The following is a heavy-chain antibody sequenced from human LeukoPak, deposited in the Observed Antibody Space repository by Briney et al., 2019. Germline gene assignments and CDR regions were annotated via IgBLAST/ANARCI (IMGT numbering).Heavy chain of an antibody. V-gene: IGHV4-59*01. D-gene: IGHD3-22*01. J-gene: IGHJ4*02. CDR2: IYYSGIT. CDR3: ARLHYDTSGYYYFDY. Sequence: SETLSLTCSVSGGSINTNYWNWIQQPPGGGVEWIGYIYYSGITNYNPSLKSRVTISADTSKNQFSLKLSSVTAADTAVYYCARLHYDTSGYYYFDYWGQGTLVTVSS. CDR1: GGSINTNY.